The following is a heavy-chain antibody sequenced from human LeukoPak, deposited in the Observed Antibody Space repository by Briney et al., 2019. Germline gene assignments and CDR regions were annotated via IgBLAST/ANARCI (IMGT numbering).Heavy chain of an antibody. V-gene: IGHV3-74*01. J-gene: IGHJ4*02. CDR2: INSDGSST. CDR3: AKDFSSGYYYFDY. Sequence: GGSLRLSCAASGFTLSSYWMHWVRQAPGKGLVWVSRINSDGSSTSYADSVKGRFTISRDNAKNSLYLQMNSLRAEDTALYYCAKDFSSGYYYFDYWGQGTLVTVSS. D-gene: IGHD3-22*01. CDR1: GFTLSSYW.